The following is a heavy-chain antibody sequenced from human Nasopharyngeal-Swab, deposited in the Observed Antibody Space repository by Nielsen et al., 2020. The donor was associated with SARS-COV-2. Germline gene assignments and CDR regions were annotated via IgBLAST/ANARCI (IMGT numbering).Heavy chain of an antibody. Sequence: ASVKVSCKASGYTFTGYYMHWVRQAPGQGLEWMGWINPNSGGTNYAQKFQGWVTMTRDTSISTAYMELSRLRSEDTAVYYCARKTSGYSGYDDWGQGTLVTVSS. CDR1: GYTFTGYY. J-gene: IGHJ4*02. V-gene: IGHV1-2*04. CDR3: ARKTSGYSGYDD. CDR2: INPNSGGT. D-gene: IGHD5-12*01.